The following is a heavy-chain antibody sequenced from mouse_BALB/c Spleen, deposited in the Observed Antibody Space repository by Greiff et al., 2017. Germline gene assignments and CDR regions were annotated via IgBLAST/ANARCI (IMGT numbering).Heavy chain of an antibody. D-gene: IGHD2-4*01. CDR1: GFTFSSYG. Sequence: EVKLVESGGGLVQPGGSLKLSCAASGFTFSSYGMSWVRQTPDKRLELVATINSNGGSTYYPDRVKGRFTISRDNAKNTLYLQMSSLKSEDTAMYYCARDDDYDEGYAMDYWGQGTSVTVSS. V-gene: IGHV5-6-3*01. CDR3: ARDDDYDEGYAMDY. CDR2: INSNGGST. J-gene: IGHJ4*01.